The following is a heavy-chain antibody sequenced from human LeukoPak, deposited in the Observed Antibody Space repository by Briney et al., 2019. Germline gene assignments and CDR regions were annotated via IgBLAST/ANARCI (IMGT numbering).Heavy chain of an antibody. Sequence: GASVKVSCKASGYTFSSYGVSWVRQAPGQGLEWMGWINPNSGGTNYAQKFQGRVTMTRDTSISTAYMELSRLRSDDTAVYYCARDKRLSSGWYAGCGYWGQGTLVTVSS. J-gene: IGHJ4*02. CDR3: ARDKRLSSGWYAGCGY. V-gene: IGHV1-2*02. D-gene: IGHD6-19*01. CDR1: GYTFSSYG. CDR2: INPNSGGT.